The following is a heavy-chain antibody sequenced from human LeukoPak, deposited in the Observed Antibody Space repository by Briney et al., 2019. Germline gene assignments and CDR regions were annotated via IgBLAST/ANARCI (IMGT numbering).Heavy chain of an antibody. J-gene: IGHJ5*02. Sequence: SETLSLTCAVYGGSFSGYYWSWIRQPPGKGLEWIGEINHSGSTNYNPSLKSRVTISVDTSKNQFSLKLSSVTAADTAVYYCARGLVRTIFGVVLMVSVRNNWFDHWGQGTLVTVSS. CDR2: INHSGST. V-gene: IGHV4-34*01. D-gene: IGHD3-3*01. CDR1: GGSFSGYY. CDR3: ARGLVRTIFGVVLMVSVRNNWFDH.